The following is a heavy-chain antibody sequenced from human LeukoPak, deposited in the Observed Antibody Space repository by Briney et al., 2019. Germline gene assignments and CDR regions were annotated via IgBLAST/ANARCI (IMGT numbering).Heavy chain of an antibody. CDR2: IRSKANSYAT. Sequence: GGSLELSCAASGFTFSGSAMHWVRQASGKGLEWVGRIRSKANSYATAYAASVKSRFTISRDDSKNTAYLQMNSLKTEDTAVYYCVLALGSRDYWGQGTLVTVSS. CDR3: VLALGSRDY. CDR1: GFTFSGSA. V-gene: IGHV3-73*01. D-gene: IGHD3-3*01. J-gene: IGHJ4*02.